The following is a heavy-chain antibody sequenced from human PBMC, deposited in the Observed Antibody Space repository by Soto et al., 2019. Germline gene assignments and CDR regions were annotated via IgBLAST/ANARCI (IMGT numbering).Heavy chain of an antibody. J-gene: IGHJ4*02. D-gene: IGHD3-22*01. V-gene: IGHV4-30-2*01. CDR2: IYHSGST. CDR1: GGSISSGGYS. Sequence: SETLSLTCAVSGGSISSGGYSWSWIRQPPGKGLEWIGYIYHSGSTYYNPSLKSRVTISVDRSKNQFSLKLSSVTAADTAVYYCAATDLYDSSGYWLRGFDYWGQGTLVTVSS. CDR3: AATDLYDSSGYWLRGFDY.